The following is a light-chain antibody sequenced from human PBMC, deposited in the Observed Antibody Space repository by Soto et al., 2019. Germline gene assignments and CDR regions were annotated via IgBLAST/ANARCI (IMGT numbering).Light chain of an antibody. CDR2: GAS. V-gene: IGKV3-20*01. Sequence: EIVLTQSPGTLSLSPGERATLSCRASQSVSSSYLAWYQQKPGQAPRLLIYGASSRATGIPDRFSGSGSGTEFTLTISRLEPEDFAMYYCQQYGSSPWTFGHRTKVEIK. CDR1: QSVSSSY. J-gene: IGKJ1*01. CDR3: QQYGSSPWT.